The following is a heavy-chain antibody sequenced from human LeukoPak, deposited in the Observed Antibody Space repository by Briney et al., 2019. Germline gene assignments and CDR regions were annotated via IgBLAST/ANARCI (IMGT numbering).Heavy chain of an antibody. CDR3: IPDVLDMITFGLDV. J-gene: IGHJ3*01. V-gene: IGHV3-15*01. Sequence: GSLRLSCAASGLTVSSNYMNWVRQPPGKGLEWVGHIKSKREGGTRDYAAPVKGRFTISRDDSLDTLYLQMNSLKTEDTAMYYCIPDVLDMITFGLDVWGQGTMVTVSS. CDR1: GLTVSSNY. D-gene: IGHD3-16*01. CDR2: IKSKREGGTR.